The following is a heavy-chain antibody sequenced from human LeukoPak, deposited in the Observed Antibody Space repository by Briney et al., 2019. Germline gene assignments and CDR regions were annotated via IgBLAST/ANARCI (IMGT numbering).Heavy chain of an antibody. D-gene: IGHD3-22*01. J-gene: IGHJ4*02. V-gene: IGHV4-59*01. CDR2: ISYTGST. Sequence: SETLSLTCTVSGGSISGYYWSWIRQPPGKGLEWIGYISYTGSTKYNPSLESRVTISVDTSKKQFALNLSSVTAADTAVDYCAREGDCDSGGYSTFDYWGQGTLVTVSS. CDR1: GGSISGYY. CDR3: AREGDCDSGGYSTFDY.